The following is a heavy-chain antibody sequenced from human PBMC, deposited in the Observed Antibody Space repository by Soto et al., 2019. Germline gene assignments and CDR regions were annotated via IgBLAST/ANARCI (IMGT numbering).Heavy chain of an antibody. J-gene: IGHJ4*02. Sequence: EVQLLESGGGLVQPGGSLRLSCAASGFTFSSYAMSWVRQAPGKGLEWVSAISGSGGSTYYADSVKGRFTISRDNSKNTLYRQMNSLRAEDAAVYYCAKVGGDYPYYFDYWGQGTLVTVSS. CDR3: AKVGGDYPYYFDY. CDR2: ISGSGGST. CDR1: GFTFSSYA. D-gene: IGHD4-17*01. V-gene: IGHV3-23*01.